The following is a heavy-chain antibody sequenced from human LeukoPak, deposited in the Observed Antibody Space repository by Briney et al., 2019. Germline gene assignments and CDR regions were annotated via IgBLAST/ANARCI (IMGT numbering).Heavy chain of an antibody. Sequence: SGGSLRLSCAASGFTFSSYWMSWVRQAPGKGLEWVANIKQDGSEKYYVDSVKGRFTISRDNAKNSLYLQMNSLRAEDTAVYYCARDLGAAVAGYTSYYFDYWGQGTLVTVSS. CDR2: IKQDGSEK. CDR3: ARDLGAAVAGYTSYYFDY. J-gene: IGHJ4*02. D-gene: IGHD6-19*01. CDR1: GFTFSSYW. V-gene: IGHV3-7*01.